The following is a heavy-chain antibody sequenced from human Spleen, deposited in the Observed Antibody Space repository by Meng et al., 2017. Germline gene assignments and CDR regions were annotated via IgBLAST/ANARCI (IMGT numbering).Heavy chain of an antibody. CDR2: IYYSGKT. J-gene: IGHJ3*02. D-gene: IGHD3-22*01. Sequence: SETLSLTCTVSGGSISSSSDYWGWIRQPPGKGLEWIGSIYYSGKTYYNPSLKSRITISVDTSKNQFSLKLSSVTAADTAVYYCASLYDSSGYYYGDAFDIWGQGTMVTVSS. CDR3: ASLYDSSGYYYGDAFDI. CDR1: GGSISSSSDY. V-gene: IGHV4-39*07.